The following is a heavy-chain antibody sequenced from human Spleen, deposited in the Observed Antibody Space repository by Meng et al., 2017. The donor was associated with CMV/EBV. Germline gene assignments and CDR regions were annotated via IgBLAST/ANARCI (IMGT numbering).Heavy chain of an antibody. CDR1: GFTFDDYA. Sequence: GGSLRLSCAASGFTFDDYAMHWVRQAPGKGLEWVSGISWNSGSIGYADSVKGRFTISRDNAKNSLYLQMNSLRAEDTALYYCARDVRFSNYEAWFDPWGQGTLVTVSS. CDR3: ARDVRFSNYEAWFDP. D-gene: IGHD4-11*01. CDR2: ISWNSGSI. V-gene: IGHV3-9*01. J-gene: IGHJ5*02.